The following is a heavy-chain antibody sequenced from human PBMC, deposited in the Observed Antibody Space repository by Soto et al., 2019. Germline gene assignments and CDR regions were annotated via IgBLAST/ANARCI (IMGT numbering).Heavy chain of an antibody. J-gene: IGHJ3*02. CDR1: GGTFRSYA. D-gene: IGHD3-22*01. V-gene: IGHV1-69*13. Sequence: SVQVSCQASGGTFRSYAISRVRQAPGQGLEWMGGISPISGIADYAQKFQGRVTIAADESTSTVYMELSRMRSEGTAVYYCAIGVGVIVVDTCHVTFDIWGQGTMVTVSS. CDR3: AIGVGVIVVDTCHVTFDI. CDR2: ISPISGIA.